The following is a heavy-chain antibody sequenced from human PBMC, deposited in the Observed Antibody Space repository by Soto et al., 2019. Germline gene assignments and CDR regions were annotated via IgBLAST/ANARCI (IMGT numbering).Heavy chain of an antibody. V-gene: IGHV4-59*01. Sequence: SETLSLTCTVSGGSISSYYWSWIRQPPGKGLEWIGYIYYSGSTNYNPSLKSRVTISVDTSKNQFSLKLSSVTAADTAVYYCASMTTVTTFDYWGQGTLITVSS. D-gene: IGHD4-17*01. CDR3: ASMTTVTTFDY. CDR2: IYYSGST. J-gene: IGHJ4*02. CDR1: GGSISSYY.